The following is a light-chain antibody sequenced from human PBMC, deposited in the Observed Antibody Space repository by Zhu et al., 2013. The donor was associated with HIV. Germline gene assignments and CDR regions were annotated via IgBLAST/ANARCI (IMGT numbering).Light chain of an antibody. J-gene: IGKJ4*01. CDR3: QQYATSSLT. CDR2: GAY. CDR1: QTVTGRS. V-gene: IGKV3-20*01. Sequence: DIVLTQSPDTLSLSPGERAILSCRASQTVTGRSLAWYLQKGGQAPRLLIYGAYTRATGTPGRFSGSGSGTDFTLTISRLQPEDFAVYYCQQYATSSLTFGGGTKVEI.